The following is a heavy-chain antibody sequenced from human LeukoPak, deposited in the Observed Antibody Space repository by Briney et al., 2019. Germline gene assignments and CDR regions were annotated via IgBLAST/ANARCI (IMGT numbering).Heavy chain of an antibody. CDR1: GFTFSSYG. D-gene: IGHD5-12*01. CDR2: IRYDGSNE. CDR3: AKDPGGSGYDYTFPLGY. V-gene: IGHV3-30*02. J-gene: IGHJ4*02. Sequence: GGSLRLSCAASGFTFSSYGMHWVRQAPGKGLEWVAFIRYDGSNEYYADSVKGRFIISRDNSKNTLYLQMNSLRTEDTAVYYCAKDPGGSGYDYTFPLGYWGQGTLVTVSS.